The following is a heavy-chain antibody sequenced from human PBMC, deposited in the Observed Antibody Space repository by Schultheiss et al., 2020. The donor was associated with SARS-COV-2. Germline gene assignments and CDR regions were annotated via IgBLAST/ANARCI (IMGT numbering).Heavy chain of an antibody. CDR2: INHSGST. J-gene: IGHJ6*03. V-gene: IGHV4-4*02. Sequence: SETLSLTCAVSGGSISSSNWWSWVRQPQGKGLEWIGEINHSGSTNYNPSLKSRVTISVDTSKNQFSLKLSSVTAADTAVYYCARGYYDFWSGYYFHYYYMDVWGKGTTVTVSS. CDR1: GGSISSSNW. D-gene: IGHD3-3*01. CDR3: ARGYYDFWSGYYFHYYYMDV.